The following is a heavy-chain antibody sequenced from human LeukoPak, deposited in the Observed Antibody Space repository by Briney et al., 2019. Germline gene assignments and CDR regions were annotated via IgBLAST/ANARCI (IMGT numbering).Heavy chain of an antibody. CDR2: IDHSDST. J-gene: IGHJ5*02. V-gene: IGHV4-34*01. Sequence: SETLSLTCAVYGGSFYGWSFSSFYWSWIRQPPGKGLEWVGEIDHSDSTNCNPSLKSRVTLSIDTSKNQFSLKLTSVTAADTAVYYCARVAYGSGWYNWFDPWGQGTLVTVSS. CDR3: ARVAYGSGWYNWFDP. D-gene: IGHD6-19*01. CDR1: GGSFYGWSFSSFY.